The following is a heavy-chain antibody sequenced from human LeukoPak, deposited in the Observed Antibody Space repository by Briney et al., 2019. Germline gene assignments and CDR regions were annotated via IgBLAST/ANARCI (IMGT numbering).Heavy chain of an antibody. V-gene: IGHV3-23*01. J-gene: IGHJ4*02. CDR2: ISGSGDNT. Sequence: PGGSLRLSCAASGFTFSSYAMSWVRQAPGKGLEWVSGISGSGDNTYYADSVKGRFTISWDSSKNTLYVQVNSLGTEDTAAYYCAKGSYYDSSGSFYFDYWGQGTLVTVSS. D-gene: IGHD3-22*01. CDR1: GFTFSSYA. CDR3: AKGSYYDSSGSFYFDY.